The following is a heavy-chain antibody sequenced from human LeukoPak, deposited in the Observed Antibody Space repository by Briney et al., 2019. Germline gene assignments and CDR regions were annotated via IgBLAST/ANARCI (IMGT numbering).Heavy chain of an antibody. V-gene: IGHV3-7*05. D-gene: IGHD6-13*01. CDR1: GFTFSGSW. J-gene: IGHJ4*02. CDR2: INQDGSKK. Sequence: QSGGSLRLSRAASGFTFSGSWMSWVRQAPGKGLEWVANINQDGSKKYYVDSVKGRFTISRDNAKNSLYLQMNSLRADDTAVFYCAREWADYTSSSLDSWGQGTLVTVSS. CDR3: AREWADYTSSSLDS.